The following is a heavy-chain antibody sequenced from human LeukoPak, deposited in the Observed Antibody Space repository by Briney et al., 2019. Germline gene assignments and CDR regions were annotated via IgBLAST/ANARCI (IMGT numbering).Heavy chain of an antibody. Sequence: GASVKVSCKASGGTFSSYAISWVRQAPGQGLEWMGGIIPIFGTANYAQKFQGRVTITADKSTSTAYMELSSLRSEDTAVYYCARGYSSSSVRVYYYYMDVWGKGTTVTVSS. V-gene: IGHV1-69*06. J-gene: IGHJ6*03. D-gene: IGHD6-6*01. CDR1: GGTFSSYA. CDR3: ARGYSSSSVRVYYYYMDV. CDR2: IIPIFGTA.